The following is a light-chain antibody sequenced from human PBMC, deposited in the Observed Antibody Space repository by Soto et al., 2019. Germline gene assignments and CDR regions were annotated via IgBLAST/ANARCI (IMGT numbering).Light chain of an antibody. CDR2: LNSDGSH. V-gene: IGLV4-69*01. Sequence: QSVLTQSPSASASLGASVKLTCTLSSGHSSYAIAWHQQQPEKGPRYLMKLNSDGSHSKGDGIPDRFSGSSSGAERYLTISSLQSEDEADYYCQTWGTGTLVFGGGTKLTFL. CDR3: QTWGTGTLV. CDR1: SGHSSYA. J-gene: IGLJ2*01.